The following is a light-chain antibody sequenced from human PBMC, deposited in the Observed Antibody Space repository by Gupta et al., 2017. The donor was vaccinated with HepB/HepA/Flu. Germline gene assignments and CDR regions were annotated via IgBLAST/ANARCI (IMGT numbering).Light chain of an antibody. J-gene: IGKJ4*01. CDR2: DAS. CDR1: QSVSSY. CDR3: QQRSNWPI. Sequence: EIVFTQSPATLSLSPGERATLSCRASQSVSSYLAWYQQKPGQAPRLLIYDASNRATGIPARFSGSGSGTDFTLTISSLELEDFAVYYCQQRSNWPIFGGGTKVEIK. V-gene: IGKV3-11*01.